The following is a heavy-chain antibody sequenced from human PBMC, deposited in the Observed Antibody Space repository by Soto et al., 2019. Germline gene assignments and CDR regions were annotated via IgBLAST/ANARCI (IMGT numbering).Heavy chain of an antibody. V-gene: IGHV4-39*01. CDR1: GGCMSSSSYD. CDR2: IYYSGST. Sequence: ETLSLTSTVAGGCMSSSSYDWGWIRQPPGKGLEWIGSIYYSGSTYYNPSLKSRVTISVDTSKNQFSLKLSSVNAADTAVYYCARPRTRHSGSYYQAFDIWGQGTMVTVS. CDR3: ARPRTRHSGSYYQAFDI. J-gene: IGHJ3*02. D-gene: IGHD1-26*01.